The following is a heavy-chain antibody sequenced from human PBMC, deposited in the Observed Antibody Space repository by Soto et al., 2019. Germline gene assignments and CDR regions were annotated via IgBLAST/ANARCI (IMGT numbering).Heavy chain of an antibody. Sequence: EVQLVESGGGLVQPGGSLRLSCAASGFAFSSYWMQWVRQAPGKGPVWVSRISSDGRNTTYADFVKGRFTISRDNAENTLHLQMTSLTDADTAVNYCIKASTVTGVGGYRWGQGTLVTVSS. CDR1: GFAFSSYW. CDR2: ISSDGRNT. D-gene: IGHD6-19*01. CDR3: IKASTVTGVGGYR. J-gene: IGHJ5*02. V-gene: IGHV3-74*01.